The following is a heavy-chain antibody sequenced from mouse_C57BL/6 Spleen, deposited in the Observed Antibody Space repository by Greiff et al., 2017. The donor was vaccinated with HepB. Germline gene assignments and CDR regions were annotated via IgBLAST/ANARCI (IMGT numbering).Heavy chain of an antibody. CDR3: ARHYGNYFYYAMDY. D-gene: IGHD2-1*01. J-gene: IGHJ4*01. CDR1: GYAFSSSW. CDR2: IYPGDGDT. V-gene: IGHV1-82*01. Sequence: VQLQQSGPELVKPGASVKISCKASGYAFSSSWMNWVKQRPGKGLEWIGRIYPGDGDTNYNGKFKGKATLTADKSSSTAYMQLSSLTSEDSAVSFCARHYGNYFYYAMDYWGQGTSVTVSS.